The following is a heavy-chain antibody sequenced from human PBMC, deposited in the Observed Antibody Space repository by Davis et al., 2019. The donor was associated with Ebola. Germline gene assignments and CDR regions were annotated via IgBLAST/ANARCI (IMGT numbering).Heavy chain of an antibody. J-gene: IGHJ6*02. D-gene: IGHD1-26*01. CDR3: ARVREYGMDV. CDR2: IRQDGSDK. CDR1: GFTFRNYW. V-gene: IGHV3-7*03. Sequence: PGGSLRLSCAAFGFTFRNYWMSWVRQAPGKGLEWVANIRQDGSDKYYVDSVKGRFTISRDNAKNSLYLQMNSLRAEDTAVYYCARVREYGMDVWGQGTTVTVSS.